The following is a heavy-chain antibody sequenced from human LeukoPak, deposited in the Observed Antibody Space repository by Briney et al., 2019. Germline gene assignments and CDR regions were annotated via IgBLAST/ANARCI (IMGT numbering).Heavy chain of an antibody. Sequence: GGSLRLSCAASGLTFNSYGMHWVRQAPGKGLEWVTVISYDGSNKYYSDSVKGRFTTSRDNSKNTLYLQMNSLRGEDTAVYFCARGGHCSTTSCSNYDGMDVWGQGTTLTVSS. V-gene: IGHV3-30*03. J-gene: IGHJ6*02. CDR2: ISYDGSNK. D-gene: IGHD2-2*01. CDR3: ARGGHCSTTSCSNYDGMDV. CDR1: GLTFNSYG.